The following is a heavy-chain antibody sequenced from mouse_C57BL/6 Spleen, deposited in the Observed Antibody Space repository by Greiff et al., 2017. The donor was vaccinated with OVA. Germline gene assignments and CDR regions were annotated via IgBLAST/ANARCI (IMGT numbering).Heavy chain of an antibody. D-gene: IGHD6-5*01. J-gene: IGHJ4*01. CDR1: GYTFTSYG. CDR3: AREGEGGNYAFYARDY. V-gene: IGHV1-81*01. Sequence: VQLQQSGAELARPGASVKLSCKASGYTFTSYGISWVKQRTGQGLEWIGEIYPRSGNTYYNEKFKGKATLTADKSSSTAYMELRSLTSEDSAVYFGAREGEGGNYAFYARDYWGKGTAVTVSS. CDR2: IYPRSGNT.